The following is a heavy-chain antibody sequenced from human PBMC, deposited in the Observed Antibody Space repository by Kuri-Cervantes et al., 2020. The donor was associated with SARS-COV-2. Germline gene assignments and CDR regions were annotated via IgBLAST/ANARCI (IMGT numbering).Heavy chain of an antibody. Sequence: ASVKVSCKASGYTFTGYYMHWVRQAPGQGLEWMGWINPNSGGTNYAQKFQGWVTMTRDTSISTVYMELSRLRSHDTAVYYCARSTPLRRLVVISQRGAFDIWGQGTMVTVSS. CDR3: ARSTPLRRLVVISQRGAFDI. D-gene: IGHD3-22*01. CDR1: GYTFTGYY. CDR2: INPNSGGT. V-gene: IGHV1-2*04. J-gene: IGHJ3*02.